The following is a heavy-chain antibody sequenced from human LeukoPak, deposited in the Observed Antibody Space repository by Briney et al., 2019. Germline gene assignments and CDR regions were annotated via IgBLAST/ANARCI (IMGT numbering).Heavy chain of an antibody. V-gene: IGHV3-23*01. CDR2: VSGNGGRT. J-gene: IGHJ5*02. D-gene: IGHD3-3*01. CDR3: AKDRVAGLRFLEWPNP. CDR1: GFAFSSYA. Sequence: PGGSLRLSCAGSGFAFSSYAIYWVRQAPGGGLQWLSGVSGNGGRTYYADSVKGRFTVSRDNSKNTLYLQMNSLRAEDTAVYYCAKDRVAGLRFLEWPNPWGQGTLVTVSS.